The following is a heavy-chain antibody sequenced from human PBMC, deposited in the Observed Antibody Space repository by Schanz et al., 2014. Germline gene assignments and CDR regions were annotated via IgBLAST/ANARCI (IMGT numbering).Heavy chain of an antibody. J-gene: IGHJ6*02. Sequence: DVQLLESGGGLVQPGGSLRLSCAASGFTFNSYAMTWVRQAPGKGLEWVSSISHSGGSKYYADSVKGRFTISRDNSDNTLYLQMNSLSADDTAVFYCAKGMGYCSGSTCYDCYYYGLDVWGQGTTVTVSS. CDR2: ISHSGGSK. V-gene: IGHV3-23*01. D-gene: IGHD2-15*01. CDR3: AKGMGYCSGSTCYDCYYYGLDV. CDR1: GFTFNSYA.